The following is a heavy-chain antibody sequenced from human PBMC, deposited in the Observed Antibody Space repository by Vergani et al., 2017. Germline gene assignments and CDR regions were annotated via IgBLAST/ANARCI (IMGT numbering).Heavy chain of an antibody. D-gene: IGHD3-10*01. J-gene: IGHJ5*02. Sequence: QVRLQESGPGLVKPSETLSLTCSVSGGSMSGYYWSWIRQPPGKELEWMGYMYHSGSTNYNPSLETRVTISGDTSKNQFSLKLNSVTAADTAVYYCGRVADLYGLGSRLLDLWGQGVLVTVSS. CDR1: GGSMSGYY. CDR3: GRVADLYGLGSRLLDL. V-gene: IGHV4-59*01. CDR2: MYHSGST.